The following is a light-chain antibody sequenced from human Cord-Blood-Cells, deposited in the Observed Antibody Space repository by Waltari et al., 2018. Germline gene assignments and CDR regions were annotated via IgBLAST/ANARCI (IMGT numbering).Light chain of an antibody. CDR2: DLS. V-gene: IGLV2-11*01. Sequence: QSALTQPRSVSGSPGQSATISCTGTSSAGGGYNYVSWYQQHPGKAPIQMIYDLSRRPSGVPDRFSGSKSGNTASLTISGLQAEDEADYYCCSYAGSYPVVFGGGTKLTVL. CDR1: SSAGGGYNY. CDR3: CSYAGSYPVV. J-gene: IGLJ2*01.